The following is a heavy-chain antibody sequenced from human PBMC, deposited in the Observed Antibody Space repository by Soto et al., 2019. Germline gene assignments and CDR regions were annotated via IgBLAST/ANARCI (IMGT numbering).Heavy chain of an antibody. CDR1: GFSFSNYA. Sequence: QVQLVESGGGVVQPGRSLRLSCAASGFSFSNYAMHWVRQAPGKGLEWLAIISYDGDNEYYADYVRGRFTISRDNSKNTLYQQTNTLRHEDTAVYYCAKDGGPVYCNSPGCSAKHFDYWGQGTLVTVSS. D-gene: IGHD2-2*01. V-gene: IGHV3-30*18. CDR2: ISYDGDNE. CDR3: AKDGGPVYCNSPGCSAKHFDY. J-gene: IGHJ4*02.